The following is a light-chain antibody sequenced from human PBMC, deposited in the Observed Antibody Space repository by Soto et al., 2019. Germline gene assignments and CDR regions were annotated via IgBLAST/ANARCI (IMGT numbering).Light chain of an antibody. V-gene: IGLV2-11*01. CDR3: CSYAGSYTSPYV. CDR1: SSDVGGYNY. Sequence: QSVLTQPRSVSGSPGQSVTISCTGTSSDVGGYNYVSWYQQHAGKAPKLMIYDVRKRPSGVPDRFSGSKSGNTASLTISGLQAEDEADYYCCSYAGSYTSPYVFGTGTKVTLL. CDR2: DVR. J-gene: IGLJ1*01.